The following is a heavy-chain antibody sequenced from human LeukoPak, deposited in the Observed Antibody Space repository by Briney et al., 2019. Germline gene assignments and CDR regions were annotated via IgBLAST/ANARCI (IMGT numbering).Heavy chain of an antibody. D-gene: IGHD1-26*01. J-gene: IGHJ4*02. CDR1: GDSISSTSYY. CDR2: IYHSGST. CDR3: ARLVGATTNFDY. V-gene: IGHV4-39*07. Sequence: SETLSLTCSVSGDSISSTSYYWGWIRQPPGKGLEWIGSIYHSGSTYYNPSLKSRVTISVDTSKNQFSLKLSSVTAADTAVYYCARLVGATTNFDYWGQGALVTVSS.